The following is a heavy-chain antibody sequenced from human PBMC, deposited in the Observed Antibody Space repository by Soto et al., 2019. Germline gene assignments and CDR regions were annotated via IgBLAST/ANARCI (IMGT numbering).Heavy chain of an antibody. CDR3: ARDGVAAGNINFDY. CDR1: GYMFTKSA. D-gene: IGHD6-19*01. CDR2: ISGDSGNT. J-gene: IGHJ4*01. V-gene: IGHV1-3*01. Sequence: ASVKVSCKASGYMFTKSAMHWVRQAPGQRLEWMGWISGDSGNTKYSPKLQDRVTITRDTSASTAYMELSSLRSEDTALYYCARDGVAAGNINFDYWGQGTLVTVPQ.